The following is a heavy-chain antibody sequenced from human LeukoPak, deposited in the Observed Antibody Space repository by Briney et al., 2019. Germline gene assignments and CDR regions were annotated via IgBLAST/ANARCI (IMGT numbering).Heavy chain of an antibody. CDR3: AKDLGAFDI. CDR2: ISYDGSYK. D-gene: IGHD3-16*01. J-gene: IGHJ3*02. CDR1: GFTFSNYG. V-gene: IGHV3-30*18. Sequence: GRSLRLPCAASGFTFSNYGMHWVRQAPGKGLEWVAVISYDGSYKYYADSVKGRFTISRDNSKNTLYLQTNSLRADDTAVYYCAKDLGAFDIWGQGTMVTVSS.